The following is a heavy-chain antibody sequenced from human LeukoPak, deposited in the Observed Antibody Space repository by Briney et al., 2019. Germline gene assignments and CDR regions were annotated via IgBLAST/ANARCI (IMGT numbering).Heavy chain of an antibody. Sequence: GGSLRLSCAASGFTFSRYWMSWDRQAPGKGLEWVANIKEDGSETYYADSVKGRFTISRDNAKSSLFLQMNSLRAEDTAVYYCARDDEFTLGTDSWGQGTLVTVSS. CDR2: IKEDGSET. CDR1: GFTFSRYW. J-gene: IGHJ4*02. CDR3: ARDDEFTLGTDS. D-gene: IGHD3-16*01. V-gene: IGHV3-7*01.